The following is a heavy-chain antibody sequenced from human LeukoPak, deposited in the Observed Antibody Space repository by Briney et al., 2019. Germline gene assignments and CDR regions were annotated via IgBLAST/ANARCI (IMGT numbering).Heavy chain of an antibody. Sequence: PGGSLRLSCAASGFTFTTYAINWVRQAPGKALEWVSGISGGGDKAYYADSVNGRFTISRDNSKNTVSLQMSSLRAEDTALYYCAKDLALAGTGGGFDAWGQGTRVAVSS. CDR2: ISGGGDKA. V-gene: IGHV3-23*01. J-gene: IGHJ3*01. D-gene: IGHD6-19*01. CDR3: AKDLALAGTGGGFDA. CDR1: GFTFTTYA.